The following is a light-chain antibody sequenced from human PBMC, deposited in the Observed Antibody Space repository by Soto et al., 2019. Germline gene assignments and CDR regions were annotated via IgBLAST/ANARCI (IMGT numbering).Light chain of an antibody. CDR2: DDS. Sequence: SYELTQPPSVSVAPGQTARLTCGGSNIGSKSVYWYQQRPGQAPVLVVYDDSDRPSGIPERFSGSNSGNTATLTISRVEAGDEADYYCQVWDNRSDHYVFGTGTKVTVL. V-gene: IGLV3-21*02. J-gene: IGLJ1*01. CDR3: QVWDNRSDHYV. CDR1: NIGSKS.